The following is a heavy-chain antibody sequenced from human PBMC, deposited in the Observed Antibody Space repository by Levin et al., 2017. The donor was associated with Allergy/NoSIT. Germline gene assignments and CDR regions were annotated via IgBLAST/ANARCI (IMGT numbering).Heavy chain of an antibody. CDR2: IWYDGSNK. V-gene: IGHV3-33*01. CDR3: AHLQNPKSTTHAFDI. CDR1: GFTFSSYG. J-gene: IGHJ3*02. Sequence: GESLKISCAASGFTFSSYGMHWVRQAPGKGLEWVAVIWYDGSNKYYADSVKGRFTISRDNSKNTLYLQMNSLRAEDTAVYYCAHLQNPKSTTHAFDIWGQGTMVTVSS. D-gene: IGHD5/OR15-5a*01.